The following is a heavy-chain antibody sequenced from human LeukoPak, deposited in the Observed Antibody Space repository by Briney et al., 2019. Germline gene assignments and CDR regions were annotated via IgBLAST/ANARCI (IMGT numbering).Heavy chain of an antibody. V-gene: IGHV4-34*01. J-gene: IGHJ4*02. D-gene: IGHD3-22*01. CDR2: INHSGST. Sequence: SETLSLTCAVYGGSFSGYYWSWIRQPPGKGLEWIGEINHSGSTNYNPSLKSRVTISVDTSKNQSSLKLSSVTAADTAEYYCASKNYYDTSGYPFDYWGQGTLVTVSS. CDR3: ASKNYYDTSGYPFDY. CDR1: GGSFSGYY.